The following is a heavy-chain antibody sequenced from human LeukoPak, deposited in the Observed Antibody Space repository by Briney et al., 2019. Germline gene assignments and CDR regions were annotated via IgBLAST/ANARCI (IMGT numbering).Heavy chain of an antibody. V-gene: IGHV3-48*03. Sequence: GGALRLSCAASAFTFSSYEMNWVRQAPGRGLEWGSYISSSGSTIYYADSVKGGFTISRDNAKNSLYLQMNSLRAEDTAVYYCARDKVATIKFGGYYYGMDVWGQGTTVIVSS. CDR2: ISSSGSTI. D-gene: IGHD5-12*01. CDR1: AFTFSSYE. J-gene: IGHJ6*02. CDR3: ARDKVATIKFGGYYYGMDV.